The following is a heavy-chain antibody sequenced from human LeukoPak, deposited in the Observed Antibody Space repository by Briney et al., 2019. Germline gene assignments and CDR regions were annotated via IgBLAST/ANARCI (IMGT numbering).Heavy chain of an antibody. Sequence: SETLSLTCAVYGGSFSGYYWSWIRQPPGKGLEWIGEINHSGSTNYNPSLKSRVTISVDTSKNQFSLKLSSVTAADTAVYYCAGTYYDFWSGYSSGAFDIWGQGTMVTVSS. V-gene: IGHV4-34*01. CDR3: AGTYYDFWSGYSSGAFDI. CDR1: GGSFSGYY. D-gene: IGHD3-3*01. CDR2: INHSGST. J-gene: IGHJ3*02.